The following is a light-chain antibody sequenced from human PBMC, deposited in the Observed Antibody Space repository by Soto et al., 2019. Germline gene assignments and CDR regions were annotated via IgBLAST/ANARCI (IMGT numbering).Light chain of an antibody. CDR3: AGWDDSLNGVL. CDR1: SSNIGSYN. Sequence: QAVVTQPPSASGTPGQRVTISCSGSSSNIGSYNVNWYQQLPGTAPKLLIHSNNQRPSGVPDRFSGSKSGTSASLAISGLQSEDEADYYCAGWDDSLNGVLFGGGTKLTVL. CDR2: SNN. J-gene: IGLJ2*01. V-gene: IGLV1-44*01.